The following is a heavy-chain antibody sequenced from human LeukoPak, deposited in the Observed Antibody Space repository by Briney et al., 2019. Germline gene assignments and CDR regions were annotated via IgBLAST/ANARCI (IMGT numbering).Heavy chain of an antibody. CDR3: AKDGIFSGGSGWYDY. D-gene: IGHD6-13*01. Sequence: PGGFLRLSCAASGFNFTNHAMSWVRQAPGKGLEWVSVISGGGGNAYYADSVKGRFTISRGNFKNTLYLQMNSLRAEDTAVYYCAKDGIFSGGSGWYDYWGQGTLVTVSS. CDR1: GFNFTNHA. J-gene: IGHJ4*02. V-gene: IGHV3-23*01. CDR2: ISGGGGNA.